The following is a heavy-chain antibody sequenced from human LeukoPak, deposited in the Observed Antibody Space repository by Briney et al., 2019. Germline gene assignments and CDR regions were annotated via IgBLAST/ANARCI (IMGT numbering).Heavy chain of an antibody. CDR3: ARPKLRWSAYYYMDV. D-gene: IGHD4-23*01. J-gene: IGHJ6*03. CDR2: INTNTGNP. Sequence: ASVTVSCKASGYTFTSYAMNWVRQAPGQGLEWMGWINTNTGNPTYAQGFTGRFVFSLDTSVSTAYLQISSLKAEDTAVYYCARPKLRWSAYYYMDVWGKGTTVTVSS. V-gene: IGHV7-4-1*02. CDR1: GYTFTSYA.